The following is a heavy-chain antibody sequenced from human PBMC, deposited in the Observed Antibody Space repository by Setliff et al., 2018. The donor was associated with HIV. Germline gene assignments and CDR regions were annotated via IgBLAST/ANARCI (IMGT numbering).Heavy chain of an antibody. CDR1: GGSFSGYS. D-gene: IGHD2-8*01. CDR2: ISPEGNKK. CDR3: ARVLLRTNPLYGVASNWFDP. Sequence: PSETLSLTCAVYGGSFSGYSWSWIRQSPGKGLEWVANISPEGNKKYYVGSVKGRFTSSRDNAKSSLFLQMSGLRPEDTAVYYCARVLLRTNPLYGVASNWFDPWGQGTLVTVSS. J-gene: IGHJ5*02. V-gene: IGHV3-7*03.